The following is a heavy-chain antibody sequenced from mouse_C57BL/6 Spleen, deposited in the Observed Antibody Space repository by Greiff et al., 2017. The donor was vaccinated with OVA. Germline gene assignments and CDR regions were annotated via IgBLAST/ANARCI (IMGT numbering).Heavy chain of an antibody. Sequence: EVQLQQSVAELVRPGASVKLSCTASGFNIKNTYMHWVKQRPEQGLEWIGRIDPANGNTKYAPKFQGKATITADTSSNTAYLQLSSLTSEDTAIYYWARTPSYYGSSYWYFDVWGTGTTVTVSS. CDR2: IDPANGNT. V-gene: IGHV14-3*01. D-gene: IGHD1-1*01. CDR3: ARTPSYYGSSYWYFDV. J-gene: IGHJ1*03. CDR1: GFNIKNTY.